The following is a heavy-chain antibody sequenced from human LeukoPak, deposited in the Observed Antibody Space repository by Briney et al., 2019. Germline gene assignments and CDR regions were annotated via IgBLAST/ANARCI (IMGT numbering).Heavy chain of an antibody. Sequence: GPTLVNPPQTLTLTCKFSGFSLRTGGGGVGWIRQPPGKEMEWLALILWNDGKSYSPDLKSRLTITKETSKKQAELTKTHMDPVDTATYYCAHRLWLYCSGGSCYDGGLFDYWGQGTLVTVFS. J-gene: IGHJ4*02. D-gene: IGHD2-15*01. CDR1: GFSLRTGGGG. V-gene: IGHV2-5*01. CDR3: AHRLWLYCSGGSCYDGGLFDY. CDR2: ILWNDGK.